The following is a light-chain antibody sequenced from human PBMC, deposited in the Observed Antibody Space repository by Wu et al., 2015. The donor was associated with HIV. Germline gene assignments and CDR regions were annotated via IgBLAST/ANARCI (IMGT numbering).Light chain of an antibody. Sequence: EIVLTQSPDTLSLSLGERATLSCRASQRVSNNYLVWYQHRPGQPPRLLIYGAYTRAAGIPARFSGSGSGTEFTLTISSLQSEDFAVYYCQHYNNWRYNFGQGTKLEIK. CDR1: QRVSNN. V-gene: IGKV3D-15*01. J-gene: IGKJ2*01. CDR2: GAY. CDR3: QHYNNWRYN.